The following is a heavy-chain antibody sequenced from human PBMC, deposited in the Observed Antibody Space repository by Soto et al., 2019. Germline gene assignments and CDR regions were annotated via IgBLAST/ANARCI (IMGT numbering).Heavy chain of an antibody. Sequence: QVQLVQSGAEVRKPGASLKLSCQTSGYPFTSYHMHWVLQAPGQRLECIGVLNPTEGRTRYTQRFQDRVPMTRDTSTSTVYMELSSLRSEDTATYFCARGREYSFGYNWFDPWGQGTLVTVSS. CDR1: GYPFTSYH. CDR2: LNPTEGRT. D-gene: IGHD5-12*01. J-gene: IGHJ5*02. CDR3: ARGREYSFGYNWFDP. V-gene: IGHV1-46*01.